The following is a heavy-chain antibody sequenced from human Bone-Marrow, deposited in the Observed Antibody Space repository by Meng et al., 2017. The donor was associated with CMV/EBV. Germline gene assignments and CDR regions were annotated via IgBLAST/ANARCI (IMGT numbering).Heavy chain of an antibody. CDR3: ATNLYSASSGDY. D-gene: IGHD6-6*01. Sequence: GESLKISCAASGFTFSSYWMTWARQAPGKGLEWVANIKGDGSENFYLDSVKGRFTISRDNAKNSLYLQMTSLRAEDTAVYYCATNLYSASSGDYWGQGTLVTVSS. V-gene: IGHV3-7*01. CDR1: GFTFSSYW. CDR2: IKGDGSEN. J-gene: IGHJ4*02.